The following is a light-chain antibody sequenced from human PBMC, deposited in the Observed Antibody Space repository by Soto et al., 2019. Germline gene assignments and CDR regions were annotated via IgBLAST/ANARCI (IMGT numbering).Light chain of an antibody. V-gene: IGKV1-5*03. J-gene: IGKJ2*03. CDR3: QQYNGYPYS. CDR2: KAS. CDR1: QGIGPW. Sequence: DIQMTQSPSTLSASVGDRVIITCRASQGIGPWLGWYQQKPGKAPKVLIYKASHLEDGVPSRFSGSRSETEFTLTISSLQPDDFATYYCQQYNGYPYSFGQGTQLDVK.